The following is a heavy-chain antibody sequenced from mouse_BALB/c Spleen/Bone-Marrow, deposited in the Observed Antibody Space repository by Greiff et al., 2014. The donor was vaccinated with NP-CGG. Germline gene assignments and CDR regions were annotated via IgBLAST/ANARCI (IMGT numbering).Heavy chain of an antibody. CDR3: ARDYYGYDVGFVY. D-gene: IGHD2-2*01. CDR2: FLPGSGGT. Sequence: VQRVESGAELMKPGASVKISCKATGYTFSSYWIEWVKQRPGHGLEWIGEFLPGSGGTNYNEKFKGKATFTADTSSNTAYMQLSSLTSEDSAVYYCARDYYGYDVGFVYWGQGTLVSVSA. J-gene: IGHJ3*01. V-gene: IGHV1-9*01. CDR1: GYTFSSYW.